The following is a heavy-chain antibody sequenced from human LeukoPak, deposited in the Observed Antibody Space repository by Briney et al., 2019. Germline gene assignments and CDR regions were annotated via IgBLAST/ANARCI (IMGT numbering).Heavy chain of an antibody. V-gene: IGHV3-53*01. CDR2: IYSGGST. CDR1: GFTVSSNY. CDR3: ASQYYYDSSGFDY. Sequence: GGSLRLSCAASGFTVSSNYMSWVRQAPGKGLEWVSVIYSGGSTYYADSVKGRFTISRDNSKNTLYPQMNSLRAEDTAVYYCASQYYYDSSGFDYWGQGTLVTVSS. J-gene: IGHJ4*02. D-gene: IGHD3-22*01.